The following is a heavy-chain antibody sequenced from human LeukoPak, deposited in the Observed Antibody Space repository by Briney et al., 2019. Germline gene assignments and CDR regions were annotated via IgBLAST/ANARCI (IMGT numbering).Heavy chain of an antibody. J-gene: IGHJ1*01. CDR3: TSSGYRGPEYFQH. V-gene: IGHV3-49*03. CDR1: GFTFGDYA. D-gene: IGHD3-22*01. Sequence: GRSLRLSCTASGFTFGDYAMSWFRQAPGKGLEWVGFIRSKAYGGTTEYAASVKGRFTISRDDSESIAYLQMNSLKTEDTAVYYCTSSGYRGPEYFQHWGQGTLVTVSS. CDR2: IRSKAYGGTT.